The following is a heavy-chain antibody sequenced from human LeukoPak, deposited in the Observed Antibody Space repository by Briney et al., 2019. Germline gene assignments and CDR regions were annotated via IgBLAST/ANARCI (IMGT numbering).Heavy chain of an antibody. D-gene: IGHD2-8*02. CDR2: IYYSGTT. J-gene: IGHJ4*02. V-gene: IGHV4-59*01. Sequence: SETLSLTCTVSGGSITSYYWNWIRQPPGKGLEWIGYIYYSGTTNFNPSLKSRVTMSVDTSRNHFSLQLSSVTAADTALYYCARATTAYCTCGICPNFDFWGQGTLVTVSS. CDR3: ARATTAYCTCGICPNFDF. CDR1: GGSITSYY.